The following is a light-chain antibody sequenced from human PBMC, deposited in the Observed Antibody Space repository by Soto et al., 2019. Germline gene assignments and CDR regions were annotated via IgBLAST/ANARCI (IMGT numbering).Light chain of an antibody. CDR1: QSVRSN. CDR2: GAS. CDR3: QQYNNWPPWT. Sequence: EIVMTQSPDTLSVSPGERATLSCRASQSVRSNLAWYQQKPAQAPRLLIYGASTRATGIPARFSGSGSGTEFTLTISSLQSXXXXVYYCQQYNNWPPWTFGQGTKVENK. J-gene: IGKJ1*01. V-gene: IGKV3-15*01.